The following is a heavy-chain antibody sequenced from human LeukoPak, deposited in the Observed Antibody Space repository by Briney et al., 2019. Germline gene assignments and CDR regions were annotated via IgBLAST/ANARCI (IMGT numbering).Heavy chain of an antibody. J-gene: IGHJ4*02. CDR1: GGTLSSYA. CDR3: ARDRDVRSSGWYYFDY. Sequence: SVKVSCKASGGTLSSYAISWVRQAPGQGLEWMGGIIPIFGTATYAQKFQGRVTITTDESTSTAYMELRSLRSEDTAVYYCARDRDVRSSGWYYFDYWGQGTLVTVSS. CDR2: IIPIFGTA. D-gene: IGHD6-19*01. V-gene: IGHV1-69*05.